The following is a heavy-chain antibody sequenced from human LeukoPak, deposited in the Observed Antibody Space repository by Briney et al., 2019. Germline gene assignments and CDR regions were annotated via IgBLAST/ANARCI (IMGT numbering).Heavy chain of an antibody. D-gene: IGHD3-10*01. V-gene: IGHV4-39*07. CDR1: GGSISSNSYY. CDR2: INHSGST. J-gene: IGHJ4*02. CDR3: ARTWYSYYYGSGSDPLDY. Sequence: PSETLSLTCTVSGGSISSNSYYWGWIRQPPGKGLQWIGEINHSGSTNYNPSLKSRVTISVDTSKNQFSLKLSSVTAADTAVYYCARTWYSYYYGSGSDPLDYWGQGTLVTVSS.